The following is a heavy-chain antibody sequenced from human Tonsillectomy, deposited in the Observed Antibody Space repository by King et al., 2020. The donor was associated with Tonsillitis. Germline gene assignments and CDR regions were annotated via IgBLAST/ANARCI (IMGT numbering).Heavy chain of an antibody. Sequence: QLVQSGAEVKKPGESLRISCKGSGYSFTSYWISWVRQMPGKGLEWMGRIDPSDSYTNYSPSFQVHVTISADKSISTAYLQWSSLKASDTAMYYCARLSSGEYYYYRMDVWGQGTTVTVSS. J-gene: IGHJ6*02. CDR3: ARLSSGEYYYYRMDV. D-gene: IGHD6-19*01. V-gene: IGHV5-10-1*03. CDR2: IDPSDSYT. CDR1: GYSFTSYW.